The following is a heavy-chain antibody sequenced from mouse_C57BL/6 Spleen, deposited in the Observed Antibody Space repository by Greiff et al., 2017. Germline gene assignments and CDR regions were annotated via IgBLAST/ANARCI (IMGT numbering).Heavy chain of an antibody. J-gene: IGHJ4*01. D-gene: IGHD2-1*01. CDR2: INCDGSST. V-gene: IGHV5-16*01. Sequence: EVQVVESEGGLVQPGSSMKLSCTASGFTFSDYYLAWVRQVPEKGLEWVANINCDGSSTYYLDSLKSRFIISRDNAKNILYLQMSSLKSEDTATYYCARRGNYYAMDYWGQGTSVTVSS. CDR3: ARRGNYYAMDY. CDR1: GFTFSDYY.